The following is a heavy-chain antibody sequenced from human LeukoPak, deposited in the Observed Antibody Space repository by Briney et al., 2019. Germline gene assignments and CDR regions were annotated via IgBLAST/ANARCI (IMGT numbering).Heavy chain of an antibody. Sequence: EASETLSLTCTVSGYSISSGYFWDWIRQPPGKGLEWIGTVYYDGRTYYNPSVKSRATLSKDTSDNRFSLDLRSVTASDTAVYYCATGYASGWTSDFDYWGQGILVTVSP. CDR3: ATGYASGWTSDFDY. CDR1: GYSISSGYF. V-gene: IGHV4-38-2*02. J-gene: IGHJ4*02. D-gene: IGHD6-19*01. CDR2: VYYDGRT.